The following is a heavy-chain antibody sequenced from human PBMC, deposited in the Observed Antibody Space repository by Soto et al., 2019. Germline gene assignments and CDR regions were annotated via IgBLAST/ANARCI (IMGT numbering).Heavy chain of an antibody. V-gene: IGHV3-23*01. CDR2: ISGREDRT. Sequence: GGSLRLSWAASGFSLRDHALSWVRQAAGGGLEWVSGISGREDRTYYADFGRGRFIISKDRAKNTLYLDMSGLRVDDPAVYFCGRTYTGGWGQGTLVTVSS. D-gene: IGHD3-10*01. CDR3: GRTYTGG. J-gene: IGHJ4*02. CDR1: GFSLRDHA.